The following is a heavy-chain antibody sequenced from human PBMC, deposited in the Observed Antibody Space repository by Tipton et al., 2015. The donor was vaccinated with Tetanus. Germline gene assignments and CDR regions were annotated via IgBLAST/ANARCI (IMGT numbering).Heavy chain of an antibody. V-gene: IGHV3-33*01. D-gene: IGHD2-15*01. Sequence: SGFIFSSYGIHWVRQAPGKGLEWVAVSWYDGTDQYYADTVKGRVTLSRENSKNTLYVEMNSLRAGDTALYSCARGADCSGGSCFSGDFDNWGQGTQGSVSS. CDR1: GFIFSSYG. J-gene: IGHJ4*02. CDR2: SWYDGTDQ. CDR3: ARGADCSGGSCFSGDFDN.